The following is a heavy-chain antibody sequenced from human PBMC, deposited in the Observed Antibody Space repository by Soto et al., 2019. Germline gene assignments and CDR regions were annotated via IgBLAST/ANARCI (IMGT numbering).Heavy chain of an antibody. J-gene: IGHJ3*02. CDR3: ARAQNYYDSSGYYIGLDAFDI. D-gene: IGHD3-22*01. V-gene: IGHV1-69*06. CDR2: IIPIFGTA. Sequence: SVKVSCKAPGGTFSSYAISWVRQAPGQGLEWMGGIIPIFGTANYAQKFQGRVTITADKSTSTAYMELSSLRSEDTAVYYCARAQNYYDSSGYYIGLDAFDIWGQGTMVTVS. CDR1: GGTFSSYA.